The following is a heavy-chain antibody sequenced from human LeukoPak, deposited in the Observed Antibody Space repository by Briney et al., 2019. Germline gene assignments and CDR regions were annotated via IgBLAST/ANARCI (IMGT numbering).Heavy chain of an antibody. CDR3: ARGGIQVSGIDEFDY. V-gene: IGHV3-13*01. J-gene: IGHJ4*02. Sequence: PGGSLRLSCAASGFTFIDYDLHWVRQVIGKGLGWVSAIGIRGDTHYSGSVKGGFTISRENAESSLYLQMNSLRAEDTAVYYCARGGIQVSGIDEFDYWGQGTLVTVSS. CDR2: IGIRGDT. CDR1: GFTFIDYD. D-gene: IGHD6-19*01.